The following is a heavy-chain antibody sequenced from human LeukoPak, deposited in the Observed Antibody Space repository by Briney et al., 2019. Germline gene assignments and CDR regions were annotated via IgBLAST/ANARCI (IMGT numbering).Heavy chain of an antibody. CDR2: IYYSGST. CDR3: AREGRDPFRIAAAGYNWFDP. J-gene: IGHJ5*02. CDR1: GGSISSSSYY. V-gene: IGHV4-39*07. D-gene: IGHD6-13*01. Sequence: SETLSLTCTVSGGSISSSSYYWGWIRQPPGKGLEWIGSIYYSGSTNYNPSLKSRVTISVDTSKNQFSLKLSSVTAADTAVYYCAREGRDPFRIAAAGYNWFDPWGQGTLVTVSS.